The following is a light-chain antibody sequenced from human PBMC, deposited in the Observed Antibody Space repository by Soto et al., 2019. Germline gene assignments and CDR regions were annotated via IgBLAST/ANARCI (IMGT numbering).Light chain of an antibody. CDR1: SSDVGGYNY. V-gene: IGLV2-14*03. J-gene: IGLJ1*01. CDR2: DVS. Sequence: QSALTQPASVSGSPGQSITISCTGTSSDVGGYNYVSWYQHHPGTAPKLMIYDVSNRPSGVSNRFSCSKSGNTASLIISGLQDEDEDDYYCSSSTSSSTLSAYVFGAGTKLTVL. CDR3: SSSTSSSTLSAYV.